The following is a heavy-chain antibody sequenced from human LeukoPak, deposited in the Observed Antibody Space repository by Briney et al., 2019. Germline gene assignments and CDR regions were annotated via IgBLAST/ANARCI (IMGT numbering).Heavy chain of an antibody. CDR3: ARGFPSLDN. CDR1: DHLPNILD. CDR2: VYHRGSN. V-gene: IGHV4-34*01. Sequence: SQTLSPTCTVADHLPNILDCRCIRQHPRKGREWIGEVYHRGSNNYHPSLKSRATISLDTAKNQFSLKLRSVTAADTAVYYCARGFPSLDNWGRGTLVTVSS. J-gene: IGHJ4*02.